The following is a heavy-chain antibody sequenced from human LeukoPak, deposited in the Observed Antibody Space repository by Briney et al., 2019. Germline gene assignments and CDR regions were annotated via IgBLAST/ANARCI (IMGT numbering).Heavy chain of an antibody. CDR3: ATQAGYYDSGFSDI. CDR1: GFTFSLYE. D-gene: IGHD3-16*01. J-gene: IGHJ4*02. V-gene: IGHV3-48*03. Sequence: GGSLRLSCAASGFTFSLYELNWARQAPGKGLEWVAYISSSSSAIYYGDSVKGRFTISRDNARNSLYLQMNSLRDEDTAVYYCATQAGYYDSGFSDIWGQGTLVTVSS. CDR2: ISSSSSAI.